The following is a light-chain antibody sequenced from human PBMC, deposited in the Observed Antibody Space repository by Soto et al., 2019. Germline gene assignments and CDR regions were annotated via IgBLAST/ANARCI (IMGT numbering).Light chain of an antibody. V-gene: IGLV2-14*01. CDR2: DVS. Sequence: QSALTQPASVSGSPGQSITISCTGTNSDVGAYNYVSWYQQHPGKAPKLMISDVSHRPSGGSNRFSGSKSGNTASLTISGVQAEDEADYYCSSYTRSSSGVFGTGTKLTVL. CDR3: SSYTRSSSGV. CDR1: NSDVGAYNY. J-gene: IGLJ1*01.